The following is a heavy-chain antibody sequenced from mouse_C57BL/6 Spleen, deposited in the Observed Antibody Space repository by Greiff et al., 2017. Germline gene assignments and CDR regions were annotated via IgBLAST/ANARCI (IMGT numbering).Heavy chain of an antibody. Sequence: EVMLVESGGGLVQPGGSLKLSCAASGFTFSDYYMYWVRQTPEKRLEWVAYISNGGGSPYYPDTVKGRFTISRDNAKNTLYLQMSRLKSEDTAMYYCARRAGTYRYFDVWGTGTTVTVSS. V-gene: IGHV5-12*01. D-gene: IGHD4-1*01. CDR1: GFTFSDYY. CDR3: ARRAGTYRYFDV. CDR2: ISNGGGSP. J-gene: IGHJ1*03.